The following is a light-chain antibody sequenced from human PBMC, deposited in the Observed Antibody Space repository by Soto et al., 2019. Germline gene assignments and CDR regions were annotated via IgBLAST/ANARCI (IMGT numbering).Light chain of an antibody. CDR2: EVH. CDR1: SSDVGAYNY. J-gene: IGLJ2*01. Sequence: QSVLTQPPSASGSPGQSVTISCTGTSSDVGAYNYVSWYQHHPGKAPKLLIYEVHKRASGVPDRFSGFKSGNTASLRVSGLQAEDEADYYGISYAVSNNVIFGGGTKVTVL. CDR3: ISYAVSNNVI. V-gene: IGLV2-8*01.